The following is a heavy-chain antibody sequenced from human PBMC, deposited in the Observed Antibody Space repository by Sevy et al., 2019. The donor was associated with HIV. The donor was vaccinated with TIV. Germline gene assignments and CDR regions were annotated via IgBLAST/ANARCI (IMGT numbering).Heavy chain of an antibody. Sequence: GGSLRLSCAASGLTVTSNYMSWVRQAPGKGLEWVSVIYSGSSTYYADSVEGGFTISRDNYKNTLFLQMNSLRAEDTAVYFCARHSPGHYGVDVWGQGTTVTVSS. J-gene: IGHJ6*02. V-gene: IGHV3-66*04. CDR2: IYSGSST. CDR1: GLTVTSNY. D-gene: IGHD6-19*01. CDR3: ARHSPGHYGVDV.